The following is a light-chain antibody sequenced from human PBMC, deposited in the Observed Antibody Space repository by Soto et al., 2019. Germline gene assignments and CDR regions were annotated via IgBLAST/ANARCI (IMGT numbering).Light chain of an antibody. CDR3: CSYAGTYSYV. J-gene: IGLJ1*01. V-gene: IGLV2-11*01. CDR1: SSDVGAYNY. CDR2: DVS. Sequence: QSVLTQPRSVSRSPGQSVTISCTGTSSDVGAYNYVSWYQQHPGKAPKFMIYDVSKRPSGVPDRFSGSKSGNTASLTISGLQAEDEADYYCCSYAGTYSYVFGTGTKV.